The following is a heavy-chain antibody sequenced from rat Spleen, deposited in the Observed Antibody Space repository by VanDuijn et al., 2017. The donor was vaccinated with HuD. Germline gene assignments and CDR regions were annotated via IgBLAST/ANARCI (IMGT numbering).Heavy chain of an antibody. CDR1: GFTFGNYG. J-gene: IGHJ3*01. CDR2: ISPSGGIS. D-gene: IGHD1-11*01. CDR3: TRNNYGGNSELGWFAY. Sequence: EVQLVESGGGLVQPGRSLKLSCEASGFTFGNYGMHWIRQAPTKGLEWVASISPSGGISNYRESVKGRFTISRDKAKSTLYLQMDSLRSEDSATYFCTRNNYGGNSELGWFAYWGQGTLVTVSS. V-gene: IGHV5-19*01.